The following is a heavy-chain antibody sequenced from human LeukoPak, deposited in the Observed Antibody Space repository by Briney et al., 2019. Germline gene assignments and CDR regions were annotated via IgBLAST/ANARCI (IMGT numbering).Heavy chain of an antibody. CDR2: INHSGST. J-gene: IGHJ4*02. Sequence: SETLSLTCAVYGGSFSGYYWSWIRQPPGKGLEWIGEINHSGSTNYNPSLKSRVTISVDTSKNQFSLKLSSVTAADTAVYYCARVRQQLDRRGPFDYWGQGTLVTVSS. CDR3: ARVRQQLDRRGPFDY. CDR1: GGSFSGYY. V-gene: IGHV4-34*01. D-gene: IGHD6-13*01.